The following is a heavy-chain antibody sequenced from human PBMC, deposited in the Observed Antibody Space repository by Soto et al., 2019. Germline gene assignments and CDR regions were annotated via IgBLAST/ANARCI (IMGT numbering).Heavy chain of an antibody. J-gene: IGHJ5*01. CDR1: GGSFSGYY. D-gene: IGHD2-15*01. CDR2: INHSGST. Sequence: QVQLQQWGAGLLKPSAPLSLTCAVYGGSFSGYYWTWICQSPGKGLEWIGEINHSGSTSYNPSLKSRVTISVDTSKNQFSLSLTSVTAADTAVYYCARGLERNNFVVMGVTSSEPWFDSWGQGTRVTVAS. V-gene: IGHV4-34*01. CDR3: ARGLERNNFVVMGVTSSEPWFDS.